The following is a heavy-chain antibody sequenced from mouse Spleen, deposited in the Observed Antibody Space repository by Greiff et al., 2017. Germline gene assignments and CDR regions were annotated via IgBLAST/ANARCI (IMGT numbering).Heavy chain of an antibody. Sequence: DVQLQESGPELVKPGASVKISCKASGYSFTGYYMHWVKQSSEKSLEWIGEINPSTGGTSYNQKFKGKATLTVDKSSSTAYMQLKSLTSEDSAVYYCARNLAYWGQGTLVTVSA. V-gene: IGHV1-43*01. CDR1: GYSFTGYY. J-gene: IGHJ3*01. CDR3: ARNLAY. CDR2: INPSTGGT.